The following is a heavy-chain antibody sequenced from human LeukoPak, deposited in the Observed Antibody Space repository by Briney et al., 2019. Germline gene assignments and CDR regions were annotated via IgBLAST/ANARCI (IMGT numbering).Heavy chain of an antibody. CDR1: GFTFSNAW. V-gene: IGHV3-15*01. CDR3: ARENLPLENYYYYGMDV. Sequence: MTGGSLRLSCAASGFTFSNAWMSWVRQAPGKGLEWVGRIKSKTGGGTTDYAAPVKGRFTISRDNSKNTLYLQMNSLRAEDTAVYYCARENLPLENYYYYGMDVWGQGTTVTVSS. J-gene: IGHJ6*02. CDR2: IKSKTGGGTT.